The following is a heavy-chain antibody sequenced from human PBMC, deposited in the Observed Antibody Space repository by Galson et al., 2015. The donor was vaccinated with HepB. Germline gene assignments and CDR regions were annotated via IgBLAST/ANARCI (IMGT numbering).Heavy chain of an antibody. V-gene: IGHV3-74*01. D-gene: IGHD6-19*01. CDR2: INSDGSST. J-gene: IGHJ4*02. Sequence: SLRLSCAASGFTFSSYWMHWVRQAPGKGLVWVSRINSDGSSTSYADSVKGRFTTSRDNAKNTLYLQMNSLGAEDTAVYYCARGAGYSSGWYPMWGQGTLVTVSS. CDR3: ARGAGYSSGWYPM. CDR1: GFTFSSYW.